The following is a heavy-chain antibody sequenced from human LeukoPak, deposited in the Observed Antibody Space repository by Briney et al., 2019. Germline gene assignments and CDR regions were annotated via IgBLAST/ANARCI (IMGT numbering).Heavy chain of an antibody. Sequence: GSLRLSCAASGFTFSSSWMYWVRQAPGKGLVWVSRINSDESITTYADSVKGRFTISRDNAKNTLYLQMNSLRAEDTAVYYCVQEVYYGSGSYYKIYFDYWGQGTLVTVSS. CDR3: VQEVYYGSGSYYKIYFDY. CDR2: INSDESIT. J-gene: IGHJ4*02. CDR1: GFTFSSSW. D-gene: IGHD3-10*01. V-gene: IGHV3-74*01.